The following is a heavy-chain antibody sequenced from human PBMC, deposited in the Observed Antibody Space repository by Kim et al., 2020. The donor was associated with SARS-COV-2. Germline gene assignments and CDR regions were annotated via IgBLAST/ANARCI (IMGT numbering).Heavy chain of an antibody. J-gene: IGHJ6*02. D-gene: IGHD2-15*01. CDR3: AREEGYCSGGSCYLYYYYGMDV. V-gene: IGHV3-21*01. CDR1: GFTFSSYS. CDR2: ISSSSSYI. Sequence: GGSLRLSCAASGFTFSSYSMNWVRQAPGKGLEWVSSISSSSSYIYYADSVKGRFTISRDNAKNSLYLQMNSLRAEDTAVYYCAREEGYCSGGSCYLYYYYGMDVWGQGTTVTVSS.